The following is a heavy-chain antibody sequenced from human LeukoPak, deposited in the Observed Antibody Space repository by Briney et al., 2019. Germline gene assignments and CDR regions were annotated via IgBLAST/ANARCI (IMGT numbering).Heavy chain of an antibody. Sequence: GRSLRLSCAASGFTFSSYAMHWVRQAPGKGLEWVSVISGSGDSTYYTDSVKGRFTISRDNSKNTLFLQMNSLGDVDTAVYYCAKDRSTSRVNTFDYWGQGTLVTVSS. D-gene: IGHD2-2*01. V-gene: IGHV3-23*01. CDR3: AKDRSTSRVNTFDY. J-gene: IGHJ4*02. CDR1: GFTFSSYA. CDR2: ISGSGDST.